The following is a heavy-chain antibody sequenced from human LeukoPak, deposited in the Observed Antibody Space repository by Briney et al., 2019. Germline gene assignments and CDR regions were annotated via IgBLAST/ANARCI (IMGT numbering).Heavy chain of an antibody. J-gene: IGHJ5*02. Sequence: ASVKVSCKASGYTFTGYYMHWVRQAPGQGLEWMGIINPSGGSTSYAQKFQGRVTMTEDTSTDTAYMELSSLRSEDTAVYYCATDGRMYSSSSFWFDPWGQGTLVTVSS. CDR1: GYTFTGYY. CDR3: ATDGRMYSSSSFWFDP. CDR2: INPSGGST. D-gene: IGHD6-6*01. V-gene: IGHV1-46*01.